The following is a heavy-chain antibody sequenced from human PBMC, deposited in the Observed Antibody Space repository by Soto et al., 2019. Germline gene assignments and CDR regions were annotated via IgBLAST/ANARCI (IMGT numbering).Heavy chain of an antibody. CDR2: IDNEGSGT. J-gene: IGHJ4*02. CDR3: TTVFED. V-gene: IGHV3-74*01. CDR1: GIIFTNYW. Sequence: EVQLVESGGGLVQPGGSLRLSYAPPGIIFTNYWMHWDRQAPGKGRVWVSRIDNEGSGTTYADSVKGRFTISRDNAKNTVYLQMNSLRAEDTAVYYCTTVFEDWGQGTLVTVSS.